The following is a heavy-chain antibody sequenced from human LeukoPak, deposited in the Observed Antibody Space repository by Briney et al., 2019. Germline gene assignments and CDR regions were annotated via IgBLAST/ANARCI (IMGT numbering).Heavy chain of an antibody. CDR1: GFTFSSYW. Sequence: GGSLRLSCAASGFTFSSYWMHWVRQAPGKGLVWVSRINSDGSSTSYADSVKGRFTISRDNAKNTLYLQMNSLRAEDTAVYYCARDGWGHDYSNSGNWFDPWGQGTLVTVSS. V-gene: IGHV3-74*01. CDR3: ARDGWGHDYSNSGNWFDP. D-gene: IGHD4-11*01. CDR2: INSDGSST. J-gene: IGHJ5*02.